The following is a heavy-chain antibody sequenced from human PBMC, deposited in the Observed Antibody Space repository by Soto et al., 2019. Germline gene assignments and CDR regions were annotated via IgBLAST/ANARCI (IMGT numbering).Heavy chain of an antibody. V-gene: IGHV1-69*06. Sequence: QVQLLQSGAEVKKPGSSVKVSCKVSGGAFNNYALNWVRHGPGQGLAWLGGIIPLHNTSNYSLKFLGRVTVTADISSTTVYLELNSLTSDDTATYYCASWSNWNPLYYDGLDVWGQGTTVTVSS. D-gene: IGHD1-20*01. CDR1: GGAFNNYA. CDR3: ASWSNWNPLYYDGLDV. J-gene: IGHJ6*02. CDR2: IIPLHNTS.